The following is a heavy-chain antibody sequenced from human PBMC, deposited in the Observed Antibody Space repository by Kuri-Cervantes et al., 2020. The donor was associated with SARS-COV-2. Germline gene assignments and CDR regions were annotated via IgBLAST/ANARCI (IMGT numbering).Heavy chain of an antibody. CDR1: GYTFTSYD. CDR2: MNPNSGNT. J-gene: IGHJ6*02. V-gene: IGHV1-8*01. CDR3: VRGLGYCSSTSCYYYYYYGMDV. Sequence: ASVKVSCKASGYTFTSYDINWVRQATGQGLEWMGWMNPNSGNTGYAQKFQGRVTMTRNTSISTAYMELSSLRSEDTAVYYCVRGLGYCSSTSCYYYYYYGMDVWGQGTTVTVSS. D-gene: IGHD2-2*01.